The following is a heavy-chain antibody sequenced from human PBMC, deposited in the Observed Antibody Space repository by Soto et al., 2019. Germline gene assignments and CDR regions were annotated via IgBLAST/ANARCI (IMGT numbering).Heavy chain of an antibody. D-gene: IGHD2-15*01. Sequence: EVQLLESGGGLVQPGGSLRLSCAASGFTFSSYAMSWVRQAPGKGLEWVSAISGSGGSTYYADSVRGRFTISRDNSKNTVDLQMNSLRAEDTAVYYCAKVGHSTPFDYWGQGTLVTVSS. J-gene: IGHJ4*02. CDR1: GFTFSSYA. V-gene: IGHV3-23*01. CDR2: ISGSGGST. CDR3: AKVGHSTPFDY.